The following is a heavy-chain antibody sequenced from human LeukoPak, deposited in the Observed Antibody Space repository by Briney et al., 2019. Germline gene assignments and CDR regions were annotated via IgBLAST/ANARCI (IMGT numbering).Heavy chain of an antibody. Sequence: GGSLRLSCAASGFTFSSYSMNWVRQAPGKGLEWVSSISSSSSYIYYADSVKGRFTISRDNAKNSLYLQMNSLRAEDTAVYYCASPNPRIAARPYYYYYMDVWGKGTTVTISS. CDR1: GFTFSSYS. D-gene: IGHD6-6*01. V-gene: IGHV3-21*01. CDR3: ASPNPRIAARPYYYYYMDV. CDR2: ISSSSSYI. J-gene: IGHJ6*03.